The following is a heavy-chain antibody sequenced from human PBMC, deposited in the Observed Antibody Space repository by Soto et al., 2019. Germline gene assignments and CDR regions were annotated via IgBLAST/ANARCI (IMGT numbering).Heavy chain of an antibody. CDR1: GGSISSSNW. CDR3: ARDHIVVVTAIRGEEYYYYGMDV. Sequence: QVQLQESGPGLVKPSGTLSLTCAVSGGSISSSNWWSWVRQPPGKGLEWIGEIYHSGSTNYNPSRRSRVTISVDKSKNQFSLKLSSVTAADTAVYYCARDHIVVVTAIRGEEYYYYGMDVWGQGTTVTVSS. J-gene: IGHJ6*02. D-gene: IGHD2-21*02. CDR2: IYHSGST. V-gene: IGHV4-4*02.